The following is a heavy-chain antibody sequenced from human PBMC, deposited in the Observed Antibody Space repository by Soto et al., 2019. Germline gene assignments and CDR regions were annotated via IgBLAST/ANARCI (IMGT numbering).Heavy chain of an antibody. CDR2: ISYDGSNK. Sequence: QVQLVESGGGVVQPGRSLRLSCAASGFTFSSYGMHWVRQAPGKGLEWVAVISYDGSNKYYADSVKGRFTISRDNSKNTLYLQMNSLSAEDTAVYYCAKPDSSSWPLLDYWGQGTLVTVSS. CDR1: GFTFSSYG. CDR3: AKPDSSSWPLLDY. J-gene: IGHJ4*02. D-gene: IGHD6-13*01. V-gene: IGHV3-30*18.